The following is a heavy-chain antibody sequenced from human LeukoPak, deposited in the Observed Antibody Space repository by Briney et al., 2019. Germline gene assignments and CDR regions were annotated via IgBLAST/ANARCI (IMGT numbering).Heavy chain of an antibody. CDR1: GFTFSSYG. D-gene: IGHD4-17*01. J-gene: IGHJ4*02. V-gene: IGHV3-23*01. CDR2: ISGSGGST. Sequence: PGGSLRLSCAASGFTFSSYGTSWVRQAPGKGLEWVSAISGSGGSTYYADSVKGRFTISRDNSKNTLYLQMNSLRAEDTAVYYCAKILRPHTVTNYYFDYWGQGTLVTVSS. CDR3: AKILRPHTVTNYYFDY.